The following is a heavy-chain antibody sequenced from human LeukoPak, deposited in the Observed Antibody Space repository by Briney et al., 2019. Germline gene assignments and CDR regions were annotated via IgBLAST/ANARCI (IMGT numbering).Heavy chain of an antibody. CDR2: IYYSGST. V-gene: IGHV4-59*01. D-gene: IGHD4-23*01. CDR3: ARDTGTVVDY. Sequence: SETLSLTCTVSGDSISSYCWSWIRQPPGKGLEWIGYIYYSGSTKYNPSLKSRVTTSVDTSKNQFSLKLSSVTAADTAVYYCARDTGTVVDYWGQGTLVTVSS. CDR1: GDSISSYC. J-gene: IGHJ4*02.